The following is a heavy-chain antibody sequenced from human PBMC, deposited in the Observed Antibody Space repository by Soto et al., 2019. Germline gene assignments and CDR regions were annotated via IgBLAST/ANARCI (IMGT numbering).Heavy chain of an antibody. CDR3: ASLYYDSSGYYYAFDI. D-gene: IGHD3-22*01. CDR2: ISAYNGNT. Sequence: ASVKVSCKASGYTFTSYGISWVRQAPGQGLEWMGWISAYNGNTNYAQKLQGRVTMTTDTSTSTAYMELRSLRSDDTAVYYCASLYYDSSGYYYAFDIWGQGTMVTVSS. J-gene: IGHJ3*02. CDR1: GYTFTSYG. V-gene: IGHV1-18*01.